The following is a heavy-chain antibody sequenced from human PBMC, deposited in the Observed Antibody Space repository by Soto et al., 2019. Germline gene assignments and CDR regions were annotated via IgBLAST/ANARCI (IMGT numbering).Heavy chain of an antibody. Sequence: QVQLVQSGAEVKKPGSSVKVSCKASGGTFSSYTISWVRQAPGQGLEWMGRIIPILGIANYAQKFQGRVTITADKSTSTAYMERSSLRSEDTAVYYCARDLGPGDGYNGGFDYWGQGTLVTVSS. J-gene: IGHJ4*02. D-gene: IGHD5-12*01. CDR2: IIPILGIA. CDR3: ARDLGPGDGYNGGFDY. V-gene: IGHV1-69*08. CDR1: GGTFSSYT.